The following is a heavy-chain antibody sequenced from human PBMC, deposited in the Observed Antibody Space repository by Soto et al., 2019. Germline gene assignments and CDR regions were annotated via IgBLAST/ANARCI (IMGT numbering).Heavy chain of an antibody. Sequence: GGPLRPAGEGPVFTGSDYYISWMRQAPGKGLEWISYSSNSGTFSRYADSVKGRFSISRDNTKNLLYLQMNSLRAEDTAVYYCARSGDNYNRLDYWGQGTPVTVSS. CDR2: SSNSGTFS. CDR1: VFTGSDYY. J-gene: IGHJ4*02. D-gene: IGHD1-1*01. V-gene: IGHV3-11*06. CDR3: ARSGDNYNRLDY.